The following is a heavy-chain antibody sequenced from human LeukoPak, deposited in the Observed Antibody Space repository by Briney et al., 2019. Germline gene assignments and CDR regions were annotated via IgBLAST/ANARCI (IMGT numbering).Heavy chain of an antibody. V-gene: IGHV4-38-2*02. Sequence: PSDTLSLTCTVSGYSISSGNYWGWIRQPPGKGLEWIGSIYHSGSTYYNPSLKSRVTISVDTSKNQFSLKLTSVTAADTAVYYCARVGAVAKSGGIDYWGQGTLVTVSS. CDR1: GYSISSGNY. J-gene: IGHJ4*02. D-gene: IGHD6-19*01. CDR2: IYHSGST. CDR3: ARVGAVAKSGGIDY.